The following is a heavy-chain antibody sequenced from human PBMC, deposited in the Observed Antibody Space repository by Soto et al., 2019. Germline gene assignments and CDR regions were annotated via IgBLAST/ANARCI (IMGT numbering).Heavy chain of an antibody. CDR2: IYYSGST. J-gene: IGHJ5*02. V-gene: IGHV4-30-4*01. CDR1: GGSISSGDYH. D-gene: IGHD4-17*01. Sequence: PSETLSLTCTVSGGSISSGDYHWGWIRQPPGKGLEWIGYIYYSGSTYYNPSLKSRVTISVDTSKNQFSLKLSSVTAADTAVYYCARESPSYGDTTTNWFDPWDQGTLVTVSS. CDR3: ARESPSYGDTTTNWFDP.